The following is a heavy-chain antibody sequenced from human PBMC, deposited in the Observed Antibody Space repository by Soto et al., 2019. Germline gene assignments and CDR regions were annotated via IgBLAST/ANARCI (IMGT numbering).Heavy chain of an antibody. J-gene: IGHJ6*02. CDR1: ACSISSRSYY. Sequence: SDTLPLTCTVSACSISSRSYYWGCIRQPSGKGLEWIGSIYYSGSTYYNPSLKSRVTISVDTSKNQFSLKLSSVTAADTAVYYCARSSPGRNYYYGMDVWGQGTTVT. CDR3: ARSSPGRNYYYGMDV. CDR2: IYYSGST. D-gene: IGHD3-10*01. V-gene: IGHV4-39*01.